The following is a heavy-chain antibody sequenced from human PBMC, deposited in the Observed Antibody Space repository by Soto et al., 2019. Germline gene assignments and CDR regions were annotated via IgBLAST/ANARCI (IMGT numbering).Heavy chain of an antibody. CDR1: GGSIYSSSYS. CDR3: ARQTNFHGHNRFFDL. CDR2: IYYSGST. D-gene: IGHD1-20*01. Sequence: QVQLQESGPGLVKPSETLSLTCTVSGGSIYSSSYSWGWIRQPPGKGLEWIGSIYYSGSTSYNPSLKSRVTISVDTSKSQFSLKLSSVTAADTAVFYCARQTNFHGHNRFFDLWGQGTLVTVSS. V-gene: IGHV4-39*01. J-gene: IGHJ4*02.